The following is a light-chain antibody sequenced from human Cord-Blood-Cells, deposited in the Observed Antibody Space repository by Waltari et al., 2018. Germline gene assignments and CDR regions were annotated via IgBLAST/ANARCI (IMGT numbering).Light chain of an antibody. CDR3: SSYTSSSTWV. V-gene: IGLV2-14*01. CDR1: RSDVGAHNY. CDR2: DVS. J-gene: IGLJ3*02. Sequence: QSALTPPAPVSGSPGQSTTLSCTGTRSDVGAHNYVSWYQQHPGKAPNLMIYDVSKRPSGVSNRFSGSKSGNTASLTISGLQAEDEADYYCSSYTSSSTWVFGGGTKLTVL.